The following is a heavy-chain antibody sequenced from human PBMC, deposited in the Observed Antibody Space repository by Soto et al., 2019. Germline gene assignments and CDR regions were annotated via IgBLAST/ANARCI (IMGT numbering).Heavy chain of an antibody. V-gene: IGHV4-59*08. J-gene: IGHJ3*02. CDR3: ARRYSSAFDI. D-gene: IGHD6-13*01. CDR2: IYYSGST. Sequence: QVQLQESGPGLVKPSETLSLTCTVSGGSISRYNWSWIRQPPGKGLEWIGYIYYSGSTNYNPSLKSRVTISVDTSKNQFSLKLSSVTAADTAVYYCARRYSSAFDIWGQGTMVTVSS. CDR1: GGSISRYN.